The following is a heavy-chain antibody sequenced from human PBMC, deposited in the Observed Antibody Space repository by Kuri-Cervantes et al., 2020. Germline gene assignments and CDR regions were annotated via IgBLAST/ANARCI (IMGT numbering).Heavy chain of an antibody. CDR2: IWYDGSHK. J-gene: IGHJ6*03. V-gene: IGHV3-30*02. CDR3: AKCGTYNYYYMDV. CDR1: GFTFGSYA. D-gene: IGHD1-7*01. Sequence: GGSLRLSCAASGFTFGSYAMHWVRQAPGKGLEWVAVIWYDGSHKYYADSVKGRFTISRDNSKNTLYLQMNSLRAEDTAVYYCAKCGTYNYYYMDVWGKGTTVTVSS.